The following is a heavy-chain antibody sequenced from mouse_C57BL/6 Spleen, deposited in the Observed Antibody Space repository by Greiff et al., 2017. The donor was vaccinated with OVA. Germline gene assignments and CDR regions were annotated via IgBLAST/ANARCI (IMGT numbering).Heavy chain of an antibody. D-gene: IGHD1-1*01. CDR2: INPNNGGT. V-gene: IGHV1-18*01. CDR1: GYTFTDYN. CDR3: AITTVVADAMDY. Sequence: VQLQQSGPELVKPGASVKIPCKASGYTFTDYNMDWVKQSHGKSLEWIGDINPNNGGTIYNQKFKGKATLTVDKSSSTAYMELRNLTSEDTAVYYCAITTVVADAMDYWGQGTSVTVSS. J-gene: IGHJ4*01.